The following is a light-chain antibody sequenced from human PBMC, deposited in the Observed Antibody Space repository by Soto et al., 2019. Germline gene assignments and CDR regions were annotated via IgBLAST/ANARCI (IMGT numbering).Light chain of an antibody. V-gene: IGLV1-40*01. CDR1: SSNIGADYD. CDR2: GNS. Sequence: QSVLTQPPSVSGAPGQRVTISCTGSSSNIGADYDVHWYQQLPGTAPKLFIYGNSNRPSGVPDRFSGSKSGTSASLAITGLQAEDEADYYCQSYDSSLSAVVFGGGTKVTVL. J-gene: IGLJ3*02. CDR3: QSYDSSLSAVV.